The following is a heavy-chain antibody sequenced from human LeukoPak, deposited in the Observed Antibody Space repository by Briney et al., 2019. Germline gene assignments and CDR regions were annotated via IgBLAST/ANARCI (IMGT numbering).Heavy chain of an antibody. J-gene: IGHJ4*02. Sequence: PGGSLRLSCAASGLTFSSYSMNWVRQAPGKGLEWVSYISSSSSTIYYADSVKGRFTISRDNAKNSLYLQMNSLRAEDTAVYYCARDTRLRRITMVRGDFDYWGQGTLVTVSS. CDR3: ARDTRLRRITMVRGDFDY. D-gene: IGHD3-10*01. CDR1: GLTFSSYS. V-gene: IGHV3-48*01. CDR2: ISSSSSTI.